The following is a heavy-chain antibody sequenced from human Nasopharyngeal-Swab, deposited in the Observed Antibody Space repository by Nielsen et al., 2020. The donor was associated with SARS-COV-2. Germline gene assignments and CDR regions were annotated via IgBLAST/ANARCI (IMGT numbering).Heavy chain of an antibody. J-gene: IGHJ3*02. Sequence: WIRQPPGKGLEWIGSIYYSGSTYYNPSLKSRVTISVDTSKNQFSLKLSSVTAAGTAVYYCAGQGTRCSGGSCYWDAFDIWGQGTMVTVSS. D-gene: IGHD2-15*01. CDR3: AGQGTRCSGGSCYWDAFDI. V-gene: IGHV4-39*01. CDR2: IYYSGST.